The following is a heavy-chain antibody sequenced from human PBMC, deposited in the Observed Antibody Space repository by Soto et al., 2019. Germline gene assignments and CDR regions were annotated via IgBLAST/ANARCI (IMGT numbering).Heavy chain of an antibody. V-gene: IGHV3-21*01. CDR1: GFTFSSYS. D-gene: IGHD4-4*01. J-gene: IGHJ6*03. CDR2: ISSSSSYI. Sequence: EVQLVESGGGLVKPGGSLRLSCAASGFTFSSYSMNWVRQAPGKGLERVSSISSSSSYIYYADSVKGRFTISRDNAKNSLYLNMISLRAEDTAVYYCASPISSNYFGGGYYCMDVWGTGTTVTFFS. CDR3: ASPISSNYFGGGYYCMDV.